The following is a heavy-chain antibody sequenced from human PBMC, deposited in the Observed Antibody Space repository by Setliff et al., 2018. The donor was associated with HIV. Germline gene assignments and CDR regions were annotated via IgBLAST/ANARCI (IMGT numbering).Heavy chain of an antibody. D-gene: IGHD5-12*01. CDR2: IIPIASVP. CDR3: ARGPLYGYDRGYFDY. V-gene: IGHV1-69*10. CDR1: GGSFNTYG. J-gene: IGHJ4*02. Sequence: SVKVSCKASGGSFNTYGIHWVRRATGQGLEWTGGIIPIASVPNYSQKFQDRLTITADESTTTVYMDMSSLRSEDTAQYYCARGPLYGYDRGYFDYWGQGTLVTVSS.